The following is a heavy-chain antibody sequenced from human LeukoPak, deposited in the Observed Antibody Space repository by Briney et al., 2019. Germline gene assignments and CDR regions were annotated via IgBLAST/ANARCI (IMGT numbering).Heavy chain of an antibody. CDR3: GKSHHVTAIDY. CDR2: ISSSGSTI. Sequence: GGSLRLSCAASGFTFSDYYMSWIRQAPGKGLEWVSYISSSGSTIYYADSVKGRFTISRDNAKNSLYLQMNSLRAEDTAVYYCGKSHHVTAIDYWGQGTLVTVSS. V-gene: IGHV3-11*01. CDR1: GFTFSDYY. D-gene: IGHD2-21*02. J-gene: IGHJ4*02.